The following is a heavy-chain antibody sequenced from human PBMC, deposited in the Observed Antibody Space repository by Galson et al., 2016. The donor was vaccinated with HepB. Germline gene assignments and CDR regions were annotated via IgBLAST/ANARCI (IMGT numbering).Heavy chain of an antibody. Sequence: SLRLSCAVSDFSQHILAWVRQAPGKGLEWVSTMSGIDGSTYYADSVKGRFTISRDNSKNTVYLQMDSLGAEDTAVYYCARDGHTSGDCGDFDSWGQGTLVTVSS. J-gene: IGHJ4*02. CDR1: DFSQHI. CDR3: ARDGHTSGDCGDFDS. D-gene: IGHD2-21*01. CDR2: MSGIDGST. V-gene: IGHV3-23*01.